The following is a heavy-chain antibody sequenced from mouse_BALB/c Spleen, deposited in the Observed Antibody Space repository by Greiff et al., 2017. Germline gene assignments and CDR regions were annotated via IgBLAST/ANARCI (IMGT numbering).Heavy chain of an antibody. CDR1: GFNIKDTY. CDR3: ASPSTMITTLYAMDY. J-gene: IGHJ4*01. CDR2: IDPANGNT. Sequence: EVQLQQSGAELVKPGASVKLSCTASGFNIKDTYMHWVKQRPEQGLEWIGRIDPANGNTKYDPKFQGKATITADTSSNTAYLQLSSLTSEDTAVYYCASPSTMITTLYAMDYWGQGTSVTVSS. V-gene: IGHV14-3*02. D-gene: IGHD2-4*01.